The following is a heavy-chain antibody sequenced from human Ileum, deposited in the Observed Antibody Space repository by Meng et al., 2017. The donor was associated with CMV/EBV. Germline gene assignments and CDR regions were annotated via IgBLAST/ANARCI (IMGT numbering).Heavy chain of an antibody. CDR3: VRGAWYSRGCFDH. J-gene: IGHJ4*02. CDR1: GYTISSYG. CDR2: ISTYNGNT. V-gene: IGHV1-18*01. D-gene: IGHD2-21*02. Sequence: ASVKVSCKASGYTISSYGFSWVRQAPGQGLEWMGCISTYNGNTNYAQKFQGTVTMTTDTPTNTAYLELRNLRSDDTAVYYCVRGAWYSRGCFDHWGQGALVTVSS.